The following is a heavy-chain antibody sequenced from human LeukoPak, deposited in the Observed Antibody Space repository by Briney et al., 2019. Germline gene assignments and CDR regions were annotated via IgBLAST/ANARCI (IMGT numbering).Heavy chain of an antibody. J-gene: IGHJ4*02. CDR1: GFTFSSYW. V-gene: IGHV3-7*01. CDR2: IKQDGSEK. Sequence: HPGGSLRLSCAASGFTFSSYWMSWVRQAPGKGLEGGANIKQDGSEKYYVDSVKGRFTISRDNAKNSLYLQMNSLRAEDTAVYYCARDHGLRLGELYEADWGQGTLVTVSS. CDR3: ARDHGLRLGELYEAD. D-gene: IGHD3-16*01.